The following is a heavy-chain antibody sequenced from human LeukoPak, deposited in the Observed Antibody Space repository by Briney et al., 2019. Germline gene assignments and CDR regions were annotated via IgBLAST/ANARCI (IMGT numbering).Heavy chain of an antibody. CDR3: AGGGLVRGVTHWFDP. V-gene: IGHV3-74*01. D-gene: IGHD3-10*01. J-gene: IGHJ5*02. CDR1: GFSFSSYW. CDR2: INTDGSRT. Sequence: GGSLRLSCAASGFSFSSYWMHWVRQAPGKGLVWVSRINTDGSRTSQADSVKGRFTISRDNAKYTLYLQMNSLRAEDTAVYYCAGGGLVRGVTHWFDPWGQGTLVTVSS.